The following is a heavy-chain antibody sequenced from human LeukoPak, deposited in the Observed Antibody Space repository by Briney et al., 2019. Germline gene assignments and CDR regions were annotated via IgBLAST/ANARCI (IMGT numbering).Heavy chain of an antibody. CDR3: ARRSIQGYFDY. CDR2: IYYSGST. Sequence: KASETLSLTCTVSGGSISSYYWSWIRQPPGKGLEWIGYIYYSGSTNYNPSLKSRVTISVDTSKNQFSLKLSSVTAADTAVYYCARRSIQGYFDYWGQGTLVTVSS. V-gene: IGHV4-59*08. J-gene: IGHJ4*02. D-gene: IGHD6-6*01. CDR1: GGSISSYY.